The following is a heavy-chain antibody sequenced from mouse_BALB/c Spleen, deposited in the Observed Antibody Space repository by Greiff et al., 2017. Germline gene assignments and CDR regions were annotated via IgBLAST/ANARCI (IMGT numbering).Heavy chain of an antibody. CDR3: ARNYGSSYRGYFDY. CDR2: ISSGGSYT. CDR1: GFTFSSYG. D-gene: IGHD1-1*01. V-gene: IGHV5-6*01. J-gene: IGHJ2*01. Sequence: EVNVVESGGDLVKPGGSLKLSCAASGFTFSSYGMSWVRQTPDKRLEWVATISSGGSYTYYPDSVKGRFTISRDNAKNTLYLQMSSLKSEDTAMYYCARNYGSSYRGYFDYWGQGTTLTVSS.